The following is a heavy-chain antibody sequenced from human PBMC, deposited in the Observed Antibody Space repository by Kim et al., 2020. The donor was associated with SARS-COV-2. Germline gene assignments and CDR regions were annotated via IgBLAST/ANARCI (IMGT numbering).Heavy chain of an antibody. V-gene: IGHV5-51*01. Sequence: GESLKISCKGSGYSFTSYWIGWVRQMPGKGLEWMGIIYPGDSDTRYSPSFQGQVTISADKSISTAYLQWSSLKASDTAMYYCARRSDYIWGSSQGYYFDYWGQGTLVTVSS. CDR1: GYSFTSYW. CDR3: ARRSDYIWGSSQGYYFDY. D-gene: IGHD3-16*01. CDR2: IYPGDSDT. J-gene: IGHJ4*02.